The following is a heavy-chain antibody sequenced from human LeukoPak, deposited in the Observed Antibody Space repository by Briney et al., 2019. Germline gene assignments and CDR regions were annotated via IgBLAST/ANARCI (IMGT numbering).Heavy chain of an antibody. CDR3: AKAGSYWDFDY. CDR1: GFSFSSYA. CDR2: ISGSSGST. Sequence: GGSLRLSCAASGFSFSSYAMSWVRQAPGKGLEWVSGISGSSGSTYYADSVKGRFTISRDNSKNTLYVQMNSLRAEDTAVYYCAKAGSYWDFDYWGQGTLVTVSS. J-gene: IGHJ4*02. V-gene: IGHV3-23*01. D-gene: IGHD1-26*01.